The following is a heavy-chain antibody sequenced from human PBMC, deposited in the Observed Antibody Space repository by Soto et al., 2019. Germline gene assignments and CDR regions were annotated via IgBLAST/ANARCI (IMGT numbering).Heavy chain of an antibody. CDR2: MNPNSGGT. J-gene: IGHJ6*02. Sequence: VASVKVSCKASGDTFGSYDINWVRQASGHGLEWMGWMNPNSGGTDYAQKFRGRVTMTSNTSISTAYLDLSSLRSEDTAVYYCARDSHDILTGYLDYYGMDVWGQGTTVTVSS. CDR3: ARDSHDILTGYLDYYGMDV. V-gene: IGHV1-8*02. CDR1: GDTFGSYD. D-gene: IGHD3-9*01.